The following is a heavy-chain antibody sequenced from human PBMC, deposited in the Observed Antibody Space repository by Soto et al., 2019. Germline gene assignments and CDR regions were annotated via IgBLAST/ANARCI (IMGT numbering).Heavy chain of an antibody. J-gene: IGHJ4*02. Sequence: GGSLRLSCAASGFTFSSYSISWVRQAPGKGLEWVSGISGSGVSTYYAASVKGRFTISRDNSKNTLYLQMNSLRAEDTAVYYCEKDRGSKVITMKVAHGYWGQGTLVTVSS. D-gene: IGHD3-22*01. CDR1: GFTFSSYS. CDR3: EKDRGSKVITMKVAHGY. CDR2: ISGSGVST. V-gene: IGHV3-23*01.